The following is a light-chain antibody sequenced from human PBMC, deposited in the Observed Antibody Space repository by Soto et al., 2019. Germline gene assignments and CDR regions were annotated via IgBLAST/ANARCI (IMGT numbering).Light chain of an antibody. CDR2: NDN. Sequence: QPVLTQPPSASGTPGQRVTIPCSGSSSNIGSDTVNWYQQLPGTAPKLLIYNDNQRPSGVPDRFSGSKSGTSASLAISGLQSEDEADYYCAAWDDSLSGVVFGGGTKLTVL. CDR3: AAWDDSLSGVV. V-gene: IGLV1-44*01. J-gene: IGLJ2*01. CDR1: SSNIGSDT.